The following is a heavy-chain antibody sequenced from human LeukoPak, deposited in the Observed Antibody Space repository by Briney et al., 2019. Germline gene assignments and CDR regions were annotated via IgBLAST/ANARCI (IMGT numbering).Heavy chain of an antibody. Sequence: SETLSLTCTVSGGSISSYCWSWIRQPPGKGLEWIGYIYYSGSTNYNPSLKSRVTISVDTSKNQFSLKLSSVTAADTAVYYCARGDDFWSGYYPNRFDPWGQGTTVTVSS. CDR1: GGSISSYC. CDR2: IYYSGST. D-gene: IGHD3-3*01. V-gene: IGHV4-59*01. CDR3: ARGDDFWSGYYPNRFDP. J-gene: IGHJ5*02.